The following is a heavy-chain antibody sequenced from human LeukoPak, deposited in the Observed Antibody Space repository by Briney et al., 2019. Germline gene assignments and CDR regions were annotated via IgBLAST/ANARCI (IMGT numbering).Heavy chain of an antibody. D-gene: IGHD6-19*01. CDR3: AKDGIAVAGRGWYYMDV. CDR1: GFTFDDYT. J-gene: IGHJ6*03. V-gene: IGHV3-43*01. CDR2: ISWDGGST. Sequence: GGSLRLSCAASGFTFDDYTMHWVRQAPGKGLEWVSLISWDGGSTYYADSVKGRFTISRDNSKNSLYLQMNSLRTEDTALYYCAKDGIAVAGRGWYYMDVRGKGTTVTVSS.